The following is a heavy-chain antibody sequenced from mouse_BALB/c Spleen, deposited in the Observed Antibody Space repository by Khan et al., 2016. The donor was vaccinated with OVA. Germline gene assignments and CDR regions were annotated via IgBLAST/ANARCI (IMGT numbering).Heavy chain of an antibody. Sequence: EVELVESGGGLVKPGGSLKLSCAASGFTFSSYAMSWVRQTPEKRLEWVASMSSGGSTYYPDSVKGRFTISRDNARNILYLQMSSMRSEDTGMYYCARVYGSSGVDYWGQGTTLTVSS. V-gene: IGHV5-6-5*01. CDR3: ARVYGSSGVDY. CDR2: MSSGGST. J-gene: IGHJ2*01. D-gene: IGHD1-1*01. CDR1: GFTFSSYA.